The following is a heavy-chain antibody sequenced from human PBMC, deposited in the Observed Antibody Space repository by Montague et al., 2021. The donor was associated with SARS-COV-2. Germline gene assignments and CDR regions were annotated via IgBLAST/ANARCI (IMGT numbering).Heavy chain of an antibody. J-gene: IGHJ4*02. CDR1: GASISSSY. V-gene: IGHV4-4*07. Sequence: SETLSLTCTVSGASISSSYWGWIRQTAGRGLEWMGRIDTSGSPKNNPSLKSRVTMSLDTSKNQFSLKVNSVTVADTAMYFCARDGRRLYTYGSLDYWGQGILVTVSS. CDR2: IDTSGSP. CDR3: ARDGRRLYTYGSLDY. D-gene: IGHD5-18*01.